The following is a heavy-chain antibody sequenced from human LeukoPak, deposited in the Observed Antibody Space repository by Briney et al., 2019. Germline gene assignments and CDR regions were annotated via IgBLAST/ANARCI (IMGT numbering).Heavy chain of an antibody. D-gene: IGHD6-19*01. CDR3: ARDRYSSGWYGDFDC. CDR2: IRYDGSNK. CDR1: GFTFSSYG. V-gene: IGHV3-30*02. J-gene: IGHJ4*02. Sequence: GGSLRLSCAASGFTFSSYGMHWVRQAPGKGLEWVAFIRYDGSNKYYADSVKGRFTISRDNSKNTLYLQVNSLRAEDTAVYYCARDRYSSGWYGDFDCWGQGTLVTVSS.